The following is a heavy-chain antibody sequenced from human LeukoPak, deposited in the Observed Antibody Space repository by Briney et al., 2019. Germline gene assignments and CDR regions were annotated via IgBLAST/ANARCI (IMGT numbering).Heavy chain of an antibody. CDR2: ISGRNYI. CDR3: AGGTGDIPQGY. J-gene: IGHJ4*02. CDR1: GFTFSDYY. Sequence: PGGSLRLSCAASGFTFSDYYMSWIRQAPGKGLEWVSYISGRNYITYADSVKGRFTISRDNAKNSLYLQMNSLRAEDTAVYYCAGGTGDIPQGYWGQGTLVTVSS. V-gene: IGHV3-11*06. D-gene: IGHD1-14*01.